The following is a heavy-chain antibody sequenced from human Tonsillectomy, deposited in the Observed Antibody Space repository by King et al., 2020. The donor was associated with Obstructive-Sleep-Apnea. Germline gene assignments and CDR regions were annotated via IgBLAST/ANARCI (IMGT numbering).Heavy chain of an antibody. CDR2: ISYDGSDK. CDR3: ARGEVDYYDRSGYYYGGYLDY. J-gene: IGHJ4*02. V-gene: IGHV3-30*04. Sequence: VQLVESGGGVVQPGRSLRLSCAASGFTFSSYAMHWVRQAPGKGLEWVAVISYDGSDKYYADSVKGRFTISRDDSRNTLYLQINSLRAEDTAVYYCARGEVDYYDRSGYYYGGYLDYWGQGTLVTVSS. CDR1: GFTFSSYA. D-gene: IGHD3-22*01.